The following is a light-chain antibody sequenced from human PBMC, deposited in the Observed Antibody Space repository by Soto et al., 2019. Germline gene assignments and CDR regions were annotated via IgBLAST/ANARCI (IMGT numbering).Light chain of an antibody. CDR3: QQYGDSPLT. Sequence: EFVLTQSPATLSLSPGERATLSCRASQSVSSSLAWYQQKPGQAPRLLMYGASSRATGIPDRFSGSGSGTDFTLTINRLEPEDFAVYYCQQYGDSPLTFGQGTRLEIK. V-gene: IGKV3-20*01. J-gene: IGKJ5*01. CDR1: QSVSSS. CDR2: GAS.